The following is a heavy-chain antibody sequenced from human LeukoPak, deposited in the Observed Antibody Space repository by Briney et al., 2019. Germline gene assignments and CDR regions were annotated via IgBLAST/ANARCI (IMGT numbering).Heavy chain of an antibody. J-gene: IGHJ4*02. CDR3: ARRDKYQLLNFDY. CDR1: GGSFSGYY. CDR2: INHSGST. V-gene: IGHV4-34*01. D-gene: IGHD2-2*01. Sequence: SETLSLTCAVYGGSFSGYYWSWIRQPPGKGLESIGEINHSGSTNYNPSLKSRVTISVDTSKNQFSLKLSSVTAADTAVYYCARRDKYQLLNFDYWGQGTLVTVSS.